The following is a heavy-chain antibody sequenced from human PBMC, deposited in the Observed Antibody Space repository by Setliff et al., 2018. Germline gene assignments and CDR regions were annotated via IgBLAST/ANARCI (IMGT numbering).Heavy chain of an antibody. CDR3: ERLVRHCTRISCQRTSEADL. Sequence: GASVKVSCKTSGYTFTNYGINWVRQAPGQGLEWMGWINNYSFKTNSPQKFLDRLTMTTDTSTSTAYMELKDLTSDDTALYYCERLVRHCTRISCQRTSEADLWGQGTQV. CDR2: INNYSFKT. CDR1: GYTFTNYG. D-gene: IGHD2-15*01. V-gene: IGHV1-18*01. J-gene: IGHJ5*02.